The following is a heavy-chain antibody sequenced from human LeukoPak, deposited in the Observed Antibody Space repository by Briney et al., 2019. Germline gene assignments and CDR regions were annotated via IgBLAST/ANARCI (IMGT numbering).Heavy chain of an antibody. CDR3: AKLPVIAAAGRPPYYFDY. D-gene: IGHD6-13*01. CDR2: ITGSGGST. J-gene: IGHJ4*02. CDR1: GFTFSNYG. V-gene: IGHV3-23*01. Sequence: GGSLRLSCAASGFTFSNYGLSWVRQAPGKGLEWVSGITGSGGSTYYADSVKGRFTISRDNSKNTLYLQMNSLRAEDTAVYYCAKLPVIAAAGRPPYYFDYWGQGTLVTVSS.